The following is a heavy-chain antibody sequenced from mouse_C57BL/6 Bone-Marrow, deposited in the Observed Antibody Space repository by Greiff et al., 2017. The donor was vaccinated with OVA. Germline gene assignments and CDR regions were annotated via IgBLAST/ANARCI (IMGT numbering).Heavy chain of an antibody. CDR1: GYTFTDYY. J-gene: IGHJ2*01. D-gene: IGHD1-1*01. V-gene: IGHV1-26*01. CDR2: INPNNGGT. Sequence: VQLQQSGPELVKPGASVKISCKASGYTFTDYYMNWVKQSHGKSLEWIGDINPNNGGTSYNQKFKGKATLTVDKSSSTAYMELRSLTSEDSAVYYCVRFITTVVAYYFDYWGQGTTLTVSS. CDR3: VRFITTVVAYYFDY.